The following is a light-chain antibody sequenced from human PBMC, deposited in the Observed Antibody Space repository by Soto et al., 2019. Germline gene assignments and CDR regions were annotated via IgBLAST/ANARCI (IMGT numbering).Light chain of an antibody. Sequence: QSVLTQPPSASGTPGQRVTISCSGSSSNIGSNTVNWYQQLPGTAPKLLIYSNNQRPSGVPDRFSGSKSGTSASLAISGLQYEEEADYYCAAWDDSLNGLVFGGGTKLTVL. V-gene: IGLV1-44*01. CDR3: AAWDDSLNGLV. J-gene: IGLJ2*01. CDR2: SNN. CDR1: SSNIGSNT.